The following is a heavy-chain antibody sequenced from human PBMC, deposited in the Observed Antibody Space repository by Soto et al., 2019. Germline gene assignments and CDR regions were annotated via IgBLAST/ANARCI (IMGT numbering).Heavy chain of an antibody. CDR2: SIPIFGTA. D-gene: IGHD3-3*01. CDR3: SRGGDFWSVYPPYYFDY. V-gene: IGHV1-69*13. CDR1: GGTFSSYA. Sequence: SVPVSCQATGGTFSSYAISWVRQAPGQGLEWMGESIPIFGTANYAQKFQGRVTSTADESTNTAYMELSSLRSEDTAVYYVSRGGDFWSVYPPYYFDYWGQGTLVTVSS. J-gene: IGHJ4*02.